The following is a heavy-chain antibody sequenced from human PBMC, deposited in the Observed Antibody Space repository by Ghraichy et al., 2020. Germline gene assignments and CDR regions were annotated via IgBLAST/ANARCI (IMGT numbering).Heavy chain of an antibody. CDR2: ISWNSGSI. CDR3: ARDTNGDYGDYYYHYGMDV. D-gene: IGHD4-17*01. CDR1: GFTFNDYA. J-gene: IGHJ6*02. V-gene: IGHV3-9*01. Sequence: GGSLRLSCAGSGFTFNDYAMYWVRQAPGKGLEWVSGISWNSGSIGYADSVKGRFIISRDNAKNSLYLQMNSLRAEDTALYYCARDTNGDYGDYYYHYGMDVWGQGTTVTVSS.